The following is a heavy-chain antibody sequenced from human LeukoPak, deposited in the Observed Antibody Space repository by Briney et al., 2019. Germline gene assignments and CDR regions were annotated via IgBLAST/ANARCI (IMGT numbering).Heavy chain of an antibody. CDR1: GYTFTGYY. D-gene: IGHD2-21*02. J-gene: IGHJ4*02. V-gene: IGHV1-2*02. CDR3: ARAPCGGDCYSDY. CDR2: INPNSGGT. Sequence: ASVTVSCKACGYTFTGYYMHWVRQAPAQGLEGMGWINPNSGGTNYAQKLQGRVTMTRDTSSSTAYMELSRLRSDDSAVYYCARAPCGGDCYSDYWGQGTLVTASS.